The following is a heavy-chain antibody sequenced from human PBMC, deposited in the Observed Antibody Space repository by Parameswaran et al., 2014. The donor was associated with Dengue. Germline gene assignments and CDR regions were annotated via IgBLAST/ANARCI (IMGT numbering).Heavy chain of an antibody. CDR3: ARDRRYYYYYGMDV. Sequence: WVRQAPGQGLEWMGRIIPILGIANYAQKFQGRVTITADKSTSTAYMELSSLRSEDTAVYYCARDRRYYYYYGMDVWGQGTTVTVSS. V-gene: IGHV1-69*04. CDR2: IIPILGIA. J-gene: IGHJ6*02.